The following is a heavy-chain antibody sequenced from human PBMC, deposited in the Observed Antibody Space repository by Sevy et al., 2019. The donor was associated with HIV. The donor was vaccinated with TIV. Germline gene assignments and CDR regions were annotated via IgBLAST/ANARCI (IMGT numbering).Heavy chain of an antibody. V-gene: IGHV3-7*01. CDR3: ARDAHYDILTGYYDY. CDR2: IKQDGSEK. Sequence: GESLKISCAASGFTFSSYWMSWVRQAPGKGLEWVANIKQDGSEKYYVDSVKGRFTISRDNAKNSLYLQMNSLGAEDTAVYYCARDAHYDILTGYYDYWGQGTLVTVSS. CDR1: GFTFSSYW. D-gene: IGHD3-9*01. J-gene: IGHJ4*02.